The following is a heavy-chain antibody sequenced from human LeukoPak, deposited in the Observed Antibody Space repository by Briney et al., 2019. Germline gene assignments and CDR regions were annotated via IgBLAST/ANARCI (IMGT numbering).Heavy chain of an antibody. V-gene: IGHV3-53*01. CDR2: TFSGGNT. D-gene: IGHD1/OR15-1a*01. Sequence: PGGSLRLSCAASGFAVSNNYMSWVRQAPGKGLEWVSSTFSGGNTFYADSVKGRFTISRDNSKNTVYLQMNSLRAEDTAVYYCARGNSFGYWGQGTLVIVSS. J-gene: IGHJ4*02. CDR3: ARGNSFGY. CDR1: GFAVSNNY.